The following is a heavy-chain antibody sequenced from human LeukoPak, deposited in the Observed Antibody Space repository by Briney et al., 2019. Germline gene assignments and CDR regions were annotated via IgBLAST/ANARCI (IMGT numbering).Heavy chain of an antibody. Sequence: GGSLRLSCAASGFTFSSYGMHWVRQAPGKGLEWVAFIRYDGSNKHYADSVKGRFTISRDNSKNTLSLQINSLRAEDTAVFFCAKGPYGDYFFDYWGQGTLVTVSS. CDR3: AKGPYGDYFFDY. J-gene: IGHJ4*02. CDR2: IRYDGSNK. D-gene: IGHD4-17*01. CDR1: GFTFSSYG. V-gene: IGHV3-30*02.